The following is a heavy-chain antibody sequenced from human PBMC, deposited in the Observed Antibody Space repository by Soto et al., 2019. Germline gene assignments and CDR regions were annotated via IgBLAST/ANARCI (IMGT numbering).Heavy chain of an antibody. CDR3: ARYFRGSGRYFFDY. CDR1: GFTFSSSF. J-gene: IGHJ4*02. Sequence: LRLSCVASGFTFSSSFMGWVRQAPGKGLEWVANINQDGGGTYYVDSVQGRFTISRDNAKDSLFLQLNSLRGEDTAVYYCARYFRGSGRYFFDYWGQGTLVTVSS. D-gene: IGHD6-19*01. V-gene: IGHV3-7*03. CDR2: INQDGGGT.